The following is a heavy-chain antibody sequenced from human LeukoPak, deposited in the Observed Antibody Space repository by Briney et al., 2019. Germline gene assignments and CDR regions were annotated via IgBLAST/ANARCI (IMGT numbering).Heavy chain of an antibody. V-gene: IGHV3-66*01. Sequence: GGSLRLSCAASGFTVSNNYMTWVRQAPGKGLEWVSLIYSGGSTYYADSGKGRCTISRDNSKNRVYLQMNSLRAEDTAVYYCARNIPVTRWGYWGQGTLVTVSS. D-gene: IGHD2-21*01. CDR3: ARNIPVTRWGY. J-gene: IGHJ4*02. CDR1: GFTVSNNY. CDR2: IYSGGST.